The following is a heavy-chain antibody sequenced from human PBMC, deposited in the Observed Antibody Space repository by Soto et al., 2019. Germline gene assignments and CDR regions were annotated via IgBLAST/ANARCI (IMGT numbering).Heavy chain of an antibody. J-gene: IGHJ2*01. D-gene: IGHD5-12*01. V-gene: IGHV1-69*12. CDR3: ARGNHRWLQLWYFDL. CDR2: IIPIFGTV. Sequence: QVQLVQSGAEVKKPGSSVKVSCKASGGTFSNYPISWVRQAPGQGLEWMGGIIPIFGTVNYAQKFQGRVTITADESTSTASMELSSLRSEDTAVYYCARGNHRWLQLWYFDLWGRGTLVTFSS. CDR1: GGTFSNYP.